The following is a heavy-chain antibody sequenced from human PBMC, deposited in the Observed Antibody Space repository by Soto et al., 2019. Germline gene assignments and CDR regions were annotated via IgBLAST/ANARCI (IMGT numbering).Heavy chain of an antibody. CDR3: ARSWGGELVS. CDR1: GFTFSSYW. Sequence: EVQLVESGGGLVQPGGSLRLSCAASGFTFSSYWMHWVRQAPGKGLVWVSRIKSDGSSTSYADSVKGRFTISRDNAKNTLYLQMNSLRAEDTGVYYCARSWGGELVSWGQGTLVTVSS. J-gene: IGHJ4*02. D-gene: IGHD3-16*01. CDR2: IKSDGSST. V-gene: IGHV3-74*01.